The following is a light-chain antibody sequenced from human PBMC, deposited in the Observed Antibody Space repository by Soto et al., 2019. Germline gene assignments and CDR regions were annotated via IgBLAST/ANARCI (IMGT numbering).Light chain of an antibody. CDR3: QQRSDLPST. Sequence: EIVLTQSPATLSLSPGEIATLSCRASRSVTGYLAWYQQKPGQAPRLLIYDASSRATGIPPRFSGSGSGTDFTLTITSLEPEDFAVYYCQQRSDLPSTFGGGTKVEI. CDR2: DAS. J-gene: IGKJ4*01. CDR1: RSVTGY. V-gene: IGKV3-11*01.